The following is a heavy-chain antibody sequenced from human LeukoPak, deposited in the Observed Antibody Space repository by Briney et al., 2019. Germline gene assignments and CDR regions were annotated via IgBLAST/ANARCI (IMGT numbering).Heavy chain of an antibody. D-gene: IGHD2-2*01. V-gene: IGHV4-38-2*01. CDR3: ARQRHIVAVPGSFDI. CDR1: GYSISSDYY. Sequence: SETLSLTCAVSGYSISSDYYWGWDRQPPGKGLEGIGNIYHSGTTYYNPSLKSRVTISLDTFKNQFSLKLTSVTAADTAVYYCARQRHIVAVPGSFDIWGQGTMVTVSS. CDR2: IYHSGTT. J-gene: IGHJ3*02.